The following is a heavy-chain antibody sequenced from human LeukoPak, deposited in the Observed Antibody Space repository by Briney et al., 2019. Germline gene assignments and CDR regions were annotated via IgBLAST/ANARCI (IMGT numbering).Heavy chain of an antibody. D-gene: IGHD7-27*01. V-gene: IGHV3-48*03. J-gene: IGHJ4*02. CDR2: ISSSGSTK. CDR1: GFTSSSYE. Sequence: GGSLRLSCTVSGFTSSSYELNWVRQAPGKGLEWVSYISSSGSTKYYADSVKGRFTVSRDNVRNSLYLQMNSLRAEDTAVYYCARADPWGFDYWGQGTLVTVSS. CDR3: ARADPWGFDY.